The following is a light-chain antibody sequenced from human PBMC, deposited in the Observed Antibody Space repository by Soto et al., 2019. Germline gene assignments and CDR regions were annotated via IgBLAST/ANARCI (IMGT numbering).Light chain of an antibody. J-gene: IGKJ4*01. Sequence: IQMTQSPSTLSASVGDGVTITCRASHNIERWMAWYQQKPGKAPSLLIYDASYLEAGVPSRFSGSGSGTDFTLKISRVEAEDFGVYYCIQTLQTPLTFGGGTKVDIK. V-gene: IGKV1-5*01. CDR1: HNIERW. CDR2: DAS. CDR3: IQTLQTPLT.